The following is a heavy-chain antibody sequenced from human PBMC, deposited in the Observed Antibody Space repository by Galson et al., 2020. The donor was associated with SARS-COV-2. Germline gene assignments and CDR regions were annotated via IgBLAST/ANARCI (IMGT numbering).Heavy chain of an antibody. CDR2: ICAYNGNT. CDR1: GYTFTSYG. Sequence: AAVKVSCKASGYTFTSYGISWVRQATGQGREGMGLICAYNGNTNYAQKLHGRVTIPTDTSTSTAYIDLRSLRSDDTDVYYCARDLYSYGFPVNNWFDPWGQGTLVTVAS. D-gene: IGHD5-18*01. V-gene: IGHV1-18*04. CDR3: ARDLYSYGFPVNNWFDP. J-gene: IGHJ5*02.